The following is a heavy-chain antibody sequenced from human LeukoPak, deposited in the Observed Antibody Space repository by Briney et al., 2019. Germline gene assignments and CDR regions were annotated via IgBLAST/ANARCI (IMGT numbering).Heavy chain of an antibody. CDR2: TSAYNGNT. Sequence: ASVKVSCKASGYTFTGYYMHWVRQAPGQGLEWMGWTSAYNGNTNYAQRLQGRVTMTTDTSTSTAYMELRSLRSDDTAVYYCARDVPYDILTGYYTPPFDYWGQGTLVTVSS. CDR1: GYTFTGYY. V-gene: IGHV1-18*04. J-gene: IGHJ4*02. D-gene: IGHD3-9*01. CDR3: ARDVPYDILTGYYTPPFDY.